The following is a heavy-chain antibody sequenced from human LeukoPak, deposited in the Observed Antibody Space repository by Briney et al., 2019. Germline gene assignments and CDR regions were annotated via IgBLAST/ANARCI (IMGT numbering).Heavy chain of an antibody. Sequence: ETLSLTCAVYGGSFSGYYWSWVRQAPGKGLEWVSAISGSGGSTYYADSVKGRFTISRDNSKNTLYLQMNSLRAEDTAVYYCAKDFSGSYSSYFDYWGQGTLVTVSS. D-gene: IGHD1-26*01. CDR3: AKDFSGSYSSYFDY. J-gene: IGHJ4*02. CDR1: GGSFSGYY. V-gene: IGHV3-23*01. CDR2: ISGSGGST.